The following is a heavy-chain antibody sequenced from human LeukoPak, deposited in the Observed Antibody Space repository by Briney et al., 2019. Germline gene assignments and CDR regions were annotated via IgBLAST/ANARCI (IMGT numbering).Heavy chain of an antibody. CDR3: ARVAPSGWYNWFDP. CDR1: GGSISSGSYY. CDR2: IYTSGST. D-gene: IGHD6-19*01. J-gene: IGHJ5*02. Sequence: SETLSLTCTVSGGSISSGSYYWSWIRQPAGKGLEWIGRIYTSGSTNYNPSLKSRVTISVDTSKNQFSLKLSSVTAADTAVYYCARVAPSGWYNWFDPWGQGTLVTVSS. V-gene: IGHV4-61*02.